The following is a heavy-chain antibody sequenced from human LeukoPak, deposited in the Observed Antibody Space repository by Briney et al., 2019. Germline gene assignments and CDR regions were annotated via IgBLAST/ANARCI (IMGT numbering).Heavy chain of an antibody. V-gene: IGHV4-39*07. CDR1: GGSISSSSYY. D-gene: IGHD6-13*01. J-gene: IGHJ4*02. Sequence: PSETLSLTCTVSGGSISSSSYYWGWIRQPPGKGLEWIGSIYHSGTTYYNPSLKSRVTISIDTSKNQFSLKLSSVTAADTAMYYCATTPREFSSSWYYFDYWGQGTLVTVSS. CDR2: IYHSGTT. CDR3: ATTPREFSSSWYYFDY.